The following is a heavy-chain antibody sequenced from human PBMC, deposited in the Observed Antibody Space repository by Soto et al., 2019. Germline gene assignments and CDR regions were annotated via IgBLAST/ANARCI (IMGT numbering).Heavy chain of an antibody. D-gene: IGHD6-13*01. CDR2: IYYSGST. CDR1: GRSIKRYY. CDR3: ARLKGGGGSVAAADY. J-gene: IGHJ4*02. V-gene: IGHV4-59*01. Sequence: KTSENISINYTKYGRSIKRYYRNRNRQTTGKGLVCIVFIYYSGSTNYNPSLKSRVTISVDTSKNQFSLKLSSVTAADTAVYYCARLKGGGGSVAAADYWGQGTLVTVSS.